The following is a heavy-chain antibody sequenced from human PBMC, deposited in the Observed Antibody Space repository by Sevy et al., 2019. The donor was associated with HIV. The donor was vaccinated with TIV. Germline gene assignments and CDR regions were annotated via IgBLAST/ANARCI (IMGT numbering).Heavy chain of an antibody. V-gene: IGHV1-18*01. D-gene: IGHD3-22*01. CDR1: GYNFNTYG. Sequence: ASVKVSCKASGYNFNTYGITWVRQAPGQGLEWMGWIGVNNGKTNYAARLQARISMTPDTSTSTVYMELRTLTSDDTAIYFCAGDSYYYDMHSSYRPPDYWGQGTLVTVSS. J-gene: IGHJ4*02. CDR3: AGDSYYYDMHSSYRPPDY. CDR2: IGVNNGKT.